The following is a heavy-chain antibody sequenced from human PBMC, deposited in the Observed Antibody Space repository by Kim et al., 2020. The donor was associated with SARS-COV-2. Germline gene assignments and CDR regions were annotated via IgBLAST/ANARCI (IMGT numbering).Heavy chain of an antibody. CDR1: GGSISSSSYY. CDR2: IYYSGST. V-gene: IGHV4-39*01. D-gene: IGHD3-9*01. Sequence: SETLSLTCTVSGGSISSSSYYWGWIRQPPGKGLEWIGSIYYSGSTYYNPSLKSRVTISVDTSKNQFSLKLSSVTAADTAVYYCARHLDYDILTGYYSWFDPWGQGTLVTVSS. J-gene: IGHJ5*02. CDR3: ARHLDYDILTGYYSWFDP.